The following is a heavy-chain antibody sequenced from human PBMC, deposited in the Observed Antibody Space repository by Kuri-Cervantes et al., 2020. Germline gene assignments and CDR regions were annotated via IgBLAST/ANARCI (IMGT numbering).Heavy chain of an antibody. CDR2: ISYDGSNK. CDR3: AKDLDRGLLWFGELPWNWFDP. CDR1: GFTFSSYA. V-gene: IGHV3-30*04. J-gene: IGHJ5*02. D-gene: IGHD3-10*01. Sequence: GESLKISCAASGFTFSSYAMHWVRQAPGKGLEWVAVISYDGSNKYYADSVKGRFTISRDNSKNTLYLQMNSLRAEDTAVYYCAKDLDRGLLWFGELPWNWFDPWGQGTLVTVSS.